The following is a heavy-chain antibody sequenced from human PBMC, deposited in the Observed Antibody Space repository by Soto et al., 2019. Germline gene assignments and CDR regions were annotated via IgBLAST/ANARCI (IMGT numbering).Heavy chain of an antibody. J-gene: IGHJ5*02. V-gene: IGHV4-31*03. CDR3: ARSVFP. CDR2: IYYIGST. CDR1: GGSXXXXXDL. Sequence: QVQLQESGPGLVKPSQTLSLTCTVSGGSXXXXXDLWNWIRQHPGKGLEWIGYIYYIGSTYYNPTXKSXVTIXLXTSKNQXSLKLSSVTAADTAVYYCARSVFPCGQGTLVTVSS.